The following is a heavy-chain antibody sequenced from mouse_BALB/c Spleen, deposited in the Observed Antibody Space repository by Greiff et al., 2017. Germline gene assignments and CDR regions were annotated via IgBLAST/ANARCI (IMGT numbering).Heavy chain of an antibody. CDR1: GYTFTSYW. CDR3: ASYGYDNYYFDY. V-gene: IGHV1-69*02. CDR2: IDPSDSET. D-gene: IGHD2-2*01. J-gene: IGHJ2*01. Sequence: QVQLQQPGAELVKPGAPVKLSCKASGYTFTSYWMNWVKQRPGRGLEWIGRIDPSDSETHYNQKFKDKATLTVDKSSSTAYIQLSSLTSEDSAVYYCASYGYDNYYFDYWGQGTTLTVSS.